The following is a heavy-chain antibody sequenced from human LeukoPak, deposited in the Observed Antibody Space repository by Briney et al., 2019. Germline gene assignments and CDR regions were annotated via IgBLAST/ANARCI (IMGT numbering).Heavy chain of an antibody. D-gene: IGHD2-15*01. V-gene: IGHV3-53*01. CDR3: ARGFSGYWSYYMDV. CDR1: GFTVSSNS. CDR2: IYSDNT. Sequence: GGSLRLSCTVSGFTVSSNSMSWVRQAPGKGLEWVSFIYSDNTHYSDSVKGRFTISRDNSKNTLYLQMNSLKTEDTAVYYCARGFSGYWSYYMDVWGKGTTVTISS. J-gene: IGHJ6*03.